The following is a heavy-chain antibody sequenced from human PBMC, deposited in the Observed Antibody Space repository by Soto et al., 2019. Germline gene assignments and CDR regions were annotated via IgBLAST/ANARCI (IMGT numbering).Heavy chain of an antibody. CDR3: ARGYYYDSSGYYSPFDY. CDR1: GGSISSYS. D-gene: IGHD3-22*01. V-gene: IGHV4-30-2*01. J-gene: IGHJ4*02. CDR2: IYHSGST. Sequence: SETLSLTCTVSGGSISSYSWSWIRQPPGKGLEWIGYIYHSGSTYYNPSLKSRATISVDRSKNQFSLKLSSVTAADTAVYYCARGYYYDSSGYYSPFDYWGQGTLVTVSS.